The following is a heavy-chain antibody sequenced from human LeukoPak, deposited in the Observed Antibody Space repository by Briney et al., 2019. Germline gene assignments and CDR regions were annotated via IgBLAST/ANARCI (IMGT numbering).Heavy chain of an antibody. D-gene: IGHD3-10*01. J-gene: IGHJ4*02. CDR3: NTDEGLASWPMFSY. CDR1: GFTFTKAW. CDR2: IKSKSDGGTI. V-gene: IGHV3-15*01. Sequence: GRSLRLSCAASGFTFTKAWMSWVRQAPGKGLGWVGRIKSKSDGGTIDYAAPVEGRVTISRDDSKNMVYLQMNSLKTEDTAVYYCNTDEGLASWPMFSYWGQGTQVTVSS.